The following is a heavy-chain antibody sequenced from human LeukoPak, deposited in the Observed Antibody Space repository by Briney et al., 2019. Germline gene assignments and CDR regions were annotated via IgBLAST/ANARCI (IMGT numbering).Heavy chain of an antibody. CDR2: ISPYNGNT. J-gene: IGHJ6*03. V-gene: IGHV1-18*01. Sequence: ASVKVSCEASGYTFTSYGISWVRQAPGQGLEWMGWISPYNGNTNYAQKLQGRVTMTTDTSTSTAYMELRSLRSDDTAVYYCARDGDIVVAHYYYYMDVWGKGTTVTVSS. D-gene: IGHD2-2*01. CDR1: GYTFTSYG. CDR3: ARDGDIVVAHYYYYMDV.